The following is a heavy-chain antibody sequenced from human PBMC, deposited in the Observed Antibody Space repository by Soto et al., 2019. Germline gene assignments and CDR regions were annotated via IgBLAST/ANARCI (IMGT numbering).Heavy chain of an antibody. V-gene: IGHV3-7*01. CDR3: VCGGNYFVY. J-gene: IGHJ4*02. Sequence: EVQLVESGGGLVQPGGSLRLSCAASEFTFSKYWMTWVRQSPGKGLEWVANINQDGSERYYVDSVRGRFTISRDNAKNSLYLQRHSLRAEDTAVYDFVCGGNYFVYWGQGTLVTVSP. D-gene: IGHD3-16*01. CDR2: INQDGSER. CDR1: EFTFSKYW.